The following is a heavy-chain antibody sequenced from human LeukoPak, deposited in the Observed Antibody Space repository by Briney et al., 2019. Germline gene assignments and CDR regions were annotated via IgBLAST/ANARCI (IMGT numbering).Heavy chain of an antibody. CDR3: ASTNRLDN. Sequence: GRSLRLSCAASGFTFGNYWMHGVRQAPGKGPVWVSRINRDGSSTNYADSVKGRFSISRDNAKNTLYLRMNSLTVEDTAVYYCASTNRLDNWGQGTLVTVSS. D-gene: IGHD2/OR15-2a*01. CDR1: GFTFGNYW. V-gene: IGHV3-74*01. CDR2: INRDGSST. J-gene: IGHJ4*02.